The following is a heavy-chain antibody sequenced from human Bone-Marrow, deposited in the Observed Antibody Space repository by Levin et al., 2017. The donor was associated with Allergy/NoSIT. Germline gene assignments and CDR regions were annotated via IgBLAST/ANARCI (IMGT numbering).Heavy chain of an antibody. CDR2: IYYTGTT. D-gene: IGHD3-22*01. CDR3: PREASDARGYYSFDY. V-gene: IGHV4-39*07. J-gene: IGHJ4*02. Sequence: SETLSLTCTVSGGSISTSFYWGWIRQPPGKGLEWIGSIYYTGTTYYNPSLKSRVTMSVDTSKTQFSLKLSSVTAADPAVYFCPREASDARGYYSFDYWGQGALVTVSS. CDR1: GGSISTSFY.